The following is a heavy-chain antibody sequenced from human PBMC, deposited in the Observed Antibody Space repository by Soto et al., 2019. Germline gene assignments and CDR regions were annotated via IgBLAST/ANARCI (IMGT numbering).Heavy chain of an antibody. CDR1: GFTVSSYA. Sequence: GGSLRLSCAGSGFTVSSYAMHWVRQAPGKGLVWVSRINIDGSGTTYADSVKGRFTISRDNAKNTVFLEMKNLRAEDTAVYYCARDSYAPHVWGQGTTVTVSS. D-gene: IGHD4-17*01. CDR2: INIDGSGT. CDR3: ARDSYAPHV. J-gene: IGHJ6*02. V-gene: IGHV3-74*01.